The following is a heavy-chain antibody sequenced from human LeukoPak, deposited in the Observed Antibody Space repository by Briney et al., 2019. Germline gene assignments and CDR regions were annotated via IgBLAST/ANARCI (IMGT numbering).Heavy chain of an antibody. CDR1: GYTFTGYY. CDR3: ARITDLTIFGVVLISGFFDY. D-gene: IGHD3-3*01. CDR2: INPNSGAT. V-gene: IGHV1-2*02. J-gene: IGHJ4*02. Sequence: ASVKVSCKASGYTFTGYYMHWVRQAPGQGLEWMGWINPNSGATNYTQNFQGRVTMTRDTSISTAYMELGRLRSDDTAVYYCARITDLTIFGVVLISGFFDYWGQGTLVTVSS.